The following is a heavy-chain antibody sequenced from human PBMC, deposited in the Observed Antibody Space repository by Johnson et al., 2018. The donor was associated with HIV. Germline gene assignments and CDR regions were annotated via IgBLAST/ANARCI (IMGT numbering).Heavy chain of an antibody. Sequence: QVQLVESGGGVVQPGRSLRLSCAASGFTFNSYPMHWVRQAPGKGLEWVAVISYDGNNKYYADSLKGRFTISRDNSKNTLYLDRNSLRAEDTAVYYCTGLPSGYSRDACDIWGQGTMVTVSS. J-gene: IGHJ3*02. CDR3: TGLPSGYSRDACDI. CDR1: GFTFNSYP. CDR2: ISYDGNNK. V-gene: IGHV3-30*04. D-gene: IGHD5-18*01.